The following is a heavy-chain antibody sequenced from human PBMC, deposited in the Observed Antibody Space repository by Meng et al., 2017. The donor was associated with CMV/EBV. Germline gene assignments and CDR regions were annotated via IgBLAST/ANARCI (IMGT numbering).Heavy chain of an antibody. CDR2: IYSGGST. J-gene: IGHJ6*02. CDR3: ARWGFYYDSSGYYYDYYYYYGMNV. Sequence: GGSLRLSCAASGFTVSSNYMSWVRQAPGKGLEWVSVIYSGGSTYYADSVKGRFTISRDNSKNTLYLQMNSLRAEDTAVYYCARWGFYYDSSGYYYDYYYYYGMNVWGQGTTVTVSS. D-gene: IGHD3-22*01. V-gene: IGHV3-53*01. CDR1: GFTVSSNY.